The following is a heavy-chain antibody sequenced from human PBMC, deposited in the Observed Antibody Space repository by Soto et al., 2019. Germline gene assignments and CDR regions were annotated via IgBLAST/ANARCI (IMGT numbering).Heavy chain of an antibody. Sequence: EVQLLESGGGLVKPGGSLRLSCAASGFTFSSYAMSWVRQAPGKGLEWVSAISGSGGSTYYADSVKGRFTISRDNSKNTLYLQMNSLRAEDTAVYYCAKDRNVHYANPGGMDVWGQGTTVTVSS. CDR2: ISGSGGST. CDR3: AKDRNVHYANPGGMDV. CDR1: GFTFSSYA. D-gene: IGHD3-16*01. V-gene: IGHV3-23*01. J-gene: IGHJ6*02.